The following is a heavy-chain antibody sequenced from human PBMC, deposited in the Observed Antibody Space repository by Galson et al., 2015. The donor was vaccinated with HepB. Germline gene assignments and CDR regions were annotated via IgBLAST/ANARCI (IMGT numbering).Heavy chain of an antibody. Sequence: SVKVSCKASGGTFSSYAISWVRQAPGQGLEWMGRIIPILGIANYAQKFQGRVTITADKSTSTAYMELSSLRSEDTAVYYCARDTLNRWGILNYFDYWGQGTLVTVSS. V-gene: IGHV1-69*04. CDR1: GGTFSSYA. CDR3: ARDTLNRWGILNYFDY. D-gene: IGHD3-16*01. CDR2: IIPILGIA. J-gene: IGHJ4*02.